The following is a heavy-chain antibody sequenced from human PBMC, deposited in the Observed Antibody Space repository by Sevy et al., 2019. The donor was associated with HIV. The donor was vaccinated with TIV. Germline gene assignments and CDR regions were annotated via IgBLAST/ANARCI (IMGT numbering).Heavy chain of an antibody. Sequence: SETLSLTCTVSGGSISSSSYYWGWIRQPPGKGLEWIGSIYYSGSTYYNPSLKSRVTISVDTSKNQFSLKLSSVTAADTAVYYCARQGVGIHDAFDIWGQGTMVTVSS. CDR2: IYYSGST. CDR1: GGSISSSSYY. D-gene: IGHD5-18*01. J-gene: IGHJ3*02. V-gene: IGHV4-39*01. CDR3: ARQGVGIHDAFDI.